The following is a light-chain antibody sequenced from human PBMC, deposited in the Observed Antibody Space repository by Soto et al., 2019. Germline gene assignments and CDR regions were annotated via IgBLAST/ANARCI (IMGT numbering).Light chain of an antibody. Sequence: IRMTQSPSSLSASTGDRATLSCRASQGISSYLAWYQQKPGKAPRLLIYAASSLQSGVPSRFSGSGSGTDFTLTISGLQPEDSATYYCQQSYSSSWTFGQGTKVDIK. CDR3: QQSYSSSWT. CDR1: QGISSY. CDR2: AAS. J-gene: IGKJ1*01. V-gene: IGKV1-8*01.